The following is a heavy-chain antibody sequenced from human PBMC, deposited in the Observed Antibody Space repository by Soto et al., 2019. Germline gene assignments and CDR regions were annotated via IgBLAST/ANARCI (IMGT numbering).Heavy chain of an antibody. V-gene: IGHV4-59*08. CDR3: ARTLDWNYPYSSYTDV. D-gene: IGHD2-8*02. J-gene: IGHJ6*03. CDR1: GGSISSYY. Sequence: PSETLSLTCTVSGGSISSYYWSWIRQPPGKGLEWIGYIYYSGSTNYNPSLKSRVTISVDTSKNQFSLKLSSVTAADTAVYYCARTLDWNYPYSSYTDVWGKGTTLTVSS. CDR2: IYYSGST.